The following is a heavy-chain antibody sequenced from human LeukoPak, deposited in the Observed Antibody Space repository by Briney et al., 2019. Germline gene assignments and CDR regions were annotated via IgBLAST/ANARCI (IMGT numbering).Heavy chain of an antibody. CDR3: ARGGIGLAATVSY. V-gene: IGHV1-46*01. CDR2: INPSGGST. D-gene: IGHD6-13*01. Sequence: ASVKVSCKASGYTFTSYYMHWARQAPGQGLEWMGIINPSGGSTGYAQKFQGRVTMTRHTSTSTVYMELSSLRSEDTAVYYCARGGIGLAATVSYWGQGTLVTVSS. J-gene: IGHJ4*02. CDR1: GYTFTSYY.